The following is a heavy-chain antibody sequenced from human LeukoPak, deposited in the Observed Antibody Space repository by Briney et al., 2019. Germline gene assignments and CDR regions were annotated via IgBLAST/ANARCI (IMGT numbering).Heavy chain of an antibody. CDR3: ARPSLYYYGSETYFWFDL. CDR2: ISYDGSNK. CDR1: GFTFSSYA. Sequence: GGSLRLSCAASGFTFSSYAMHWVRQAPGKGLEWVAVISYDGSNKYYADSVKGRFTISRDSAENTLYLQMKSLKAEDTAFYYCARPSLYYYGSETYFWFDLWGQGTLVTVSS. J-gene: IGHJ5*02. D-gene: IGHD3-10*01. V-gene: IGHV3-30*04.